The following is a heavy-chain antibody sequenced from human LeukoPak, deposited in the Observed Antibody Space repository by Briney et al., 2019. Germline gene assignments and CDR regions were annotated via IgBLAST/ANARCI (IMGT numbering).Heavy chain of an antibody. CDR3: ARAPGGLAGAKRYDI. CDR1: GGSISSSSYY. CDR2: IYHSGST. J-gene: IGHJ3*02. Sequence: SETLSLTCTVSGGSISSSSYYWGWIRQPPGKGLEWIGEIYHSGSTNYNPSLKSRVTISVDKSKNQFSLKLSSVTAADTAVYYCARAPGGLAGAKRYDIWGQGTMVTVSS. D-gene: IGHD1-26*01. V-gene: IGHV4-39*07.